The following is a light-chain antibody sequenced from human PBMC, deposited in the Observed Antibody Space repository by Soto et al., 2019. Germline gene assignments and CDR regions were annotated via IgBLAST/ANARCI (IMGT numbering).Light chain of an antibody. CDR3: CSYAGSYTLGA. Sequence: QSALTQPRSVSGSPGQSVTISCTRTSSDVGGYNYVSWYQQHPGKAPKLMIYDVVKRPSGVPDRFSGSKSGNTASLTISGLQAEDEADYYCCSYAGSYTLGAFGGGTKLTVL. J-gene: IGLJ2*01. CDR2: DVV. V-gene: IGLV2-11*01. CDR1: SSDVGGYNY.